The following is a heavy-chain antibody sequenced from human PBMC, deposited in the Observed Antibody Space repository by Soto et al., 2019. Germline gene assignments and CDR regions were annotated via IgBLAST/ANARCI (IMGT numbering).Heavy chain of an antibody. D-gene: IGHD3-22*01. V-gene: IGHV5-51*01. J-gene: IGHJ6*02. Sequence: PGEALRISCMGSAYSFRTYWIGWVRQIPGKGLEWMGIIYPGDSHTIYSPSFQGQVTISADKSIRTAFLQWSSLKASDSAIYYCVRQGTMIGSRYGMDVWGQGTTVTVSS. CDR3: VRQGTMIGSRYGMDV. CDR1: AYSFRTYW. CDR2: IYPGDSHT.